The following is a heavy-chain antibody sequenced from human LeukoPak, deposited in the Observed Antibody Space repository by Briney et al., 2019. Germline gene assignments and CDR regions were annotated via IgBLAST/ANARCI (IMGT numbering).Heavy chain of an antibody. J-gene: IGHJ4*02. CDR2: IKSKTDGGTT. Sequence: GGSLRLSCAASGFTFSNAWMSWVRQAPGKGLEWVGRIKSKTDGGTTVYAAPVKGRFTISRDDSKNTLYLQMNSLKTEDTAVYYCTTLEGIAVAGPLLHWGQGTLVTVSS. CDR3: TTLEGIAVAGPLLH. CDR1: GFTFSNAW. D-gene: IGHD6-19*01. V-gene: IGHV3-15*01.